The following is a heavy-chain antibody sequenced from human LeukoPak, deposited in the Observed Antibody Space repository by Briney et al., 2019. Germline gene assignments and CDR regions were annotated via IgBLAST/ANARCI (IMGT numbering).Heavy chain of an antibody. D-gene: IGHD5-18*01. V-gene: IGHV3-23*01. CDR1: GFTFSSYA. CDR2: ISGSGGST. Sequence: GGSLRLSCAASGFTFSSYAMSWVRQAPGKGLEWVSVISGSGGSTYSAESVKGRFTISRDNSKNTLHLQMSSLRAEDTAVYYCAKAPRDDYTTMDTYYFDCWGQGTLVTVSS. CDR3: AKAPRDDYTTMDTYYFDC. J-gene: IGHJ4*02.